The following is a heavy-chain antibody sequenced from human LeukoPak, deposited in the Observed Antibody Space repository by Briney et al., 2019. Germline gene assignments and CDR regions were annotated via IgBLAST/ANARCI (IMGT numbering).Heavy chain of an antibody. CDR2: IYYNGGT. D-gene: IGHD3-3*01. J-gene: IGHJ5*02. Sequence: SETLSLTCTVSGGSISSYYWSWIRQPPGKGLEWIWDIYYNGGTNYNPSLKSRVTISVGTSKNQFSLKLSSLTAADTAVYYCARTSPTGFWSGYPNWFDPWGQGTLVTVSS. V-gene: IGHV4-59*01. CDR3: ARTSPTGFWSGYPNWFDP. CDR1: GGSISSYY.